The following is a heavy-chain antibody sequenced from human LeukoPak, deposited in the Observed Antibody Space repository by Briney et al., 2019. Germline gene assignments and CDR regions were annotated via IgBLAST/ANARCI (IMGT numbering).Heavy chain of an antibody. CDR1: GFTFSTYW. CDR3: AREAGGYTYDFDY. V-gene: IGHV3-7*01. J-gene: IGHJ4*02. Sequence: PGGSLRLSCAASGFTFSTYWMSGVRQAPGKGLEWVANIKKDGSEKYYVDSVKGRFTISRDNAKTSLYLQINSLRAEHTAVYYCAREAGGYTYDFDYWGLGTQVTVSS. CDR2: IKKDGSEK. D-gene: IGHD5-18*01.